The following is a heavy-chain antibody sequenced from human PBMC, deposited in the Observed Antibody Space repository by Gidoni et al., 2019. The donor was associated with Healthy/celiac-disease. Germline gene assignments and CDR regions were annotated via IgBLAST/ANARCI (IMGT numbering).Heavy chain of an antibody. Sequence: QVQLQESGPGLVKPSETLSLTCTVSGGSVSSGSYYWSWIRQPPGKGLEWIGYIYYSGSTNYNPSLKSRVTISVDTSKNQFSLKLSSVTAADTAVYYCASAYDFYQHGYWGQGTLVTVSS. J-gene: IGHJ4*02. CDR1: GGSVSSGSYY. D-gene: IGHD3-3*01. V-gene: IGHV4-61*01. CDR2: IYYSGST. CDR3: ASAYDFYQHGY.